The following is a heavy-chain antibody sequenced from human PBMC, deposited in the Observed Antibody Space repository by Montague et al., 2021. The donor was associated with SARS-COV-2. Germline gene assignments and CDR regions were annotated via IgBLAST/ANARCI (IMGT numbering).Heavy chain of an antibody. Sequence: SVTLSLTCAVYGGSFSGYYWSWIRQPPGKGLEWIGEVNHSGSTNYNPSPKSRVTISVDTSKNQFSLKLSSVTAADTAVYYCARVRYYGSGTSLGMDVWGQGTTVTVSS. J-gene: IGHJ6*02. V-gene: IGHV4-34*01. CDR2: VNHSGST. CDR1: GGSFSGYY. CDR3: ARVRYYGSGTSLGMDV. D-gene: IGHD3-10*01.